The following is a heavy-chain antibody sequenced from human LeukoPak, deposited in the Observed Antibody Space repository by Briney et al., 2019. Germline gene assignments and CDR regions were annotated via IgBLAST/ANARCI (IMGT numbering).Heavy chain of an antibody. D-gene: IGHD6-6*01. CDR1: GGSFSGYY. V-gene: IGHV4-34*01. CDR2: INHSGST. CDR3: ARESQLARGFYY. J-gene: IGHJ4*02. Sequence: SETLSLTCAVYGGSFSGYYWSWIRQPPGKGLEWIGEINHSGSTNYNPSLKSRVTISVDTSKNQFSLKLSSVTAADTAVYYCARESQLARGFYYWGQGTLVTVSS.